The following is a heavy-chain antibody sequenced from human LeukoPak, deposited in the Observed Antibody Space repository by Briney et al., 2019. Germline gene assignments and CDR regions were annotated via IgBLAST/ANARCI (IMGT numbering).Heavy chain of an antibody. Sequence: PSETLSLTCAVYVGSFSAYFLSWIREPPAKGLEWIGESNQSGSTNYDPTLKSRVTMSVDTSKKQFSLRLSSVTAADTAVYYCAFGQEVADACDFWGQGTMVTVSS. CDR3: AFGQEVADACDF. J-gene: IGHJ3*01. CDR1: VGSFSAYF. CDR2: SNQSGST. V-gene: IGHV4-34*01. D-gene: IGHD3-3*01.